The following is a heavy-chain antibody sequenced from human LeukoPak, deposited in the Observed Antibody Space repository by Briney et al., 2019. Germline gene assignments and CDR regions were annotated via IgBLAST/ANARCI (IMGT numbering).Heavy chain of an antibody. D-gene: IGHD6-19*01. CDR1: GFTFSSYA. CDR3: AKDTGYSSGWYADYYYGMDV. J-gene: IGHJ6*02. Sequence: QPGGSLRLSCAASGFTFSSYAMSWVRQAPGKGLEWVSAISCSGDSTYYADSVKGRFTISRDNSKNTLYLQMNSLRAEDTAVYYCAKDTGYSSGWYADYYYGMDVWGRGTTVTVSS. CDR2: ISCSGDST. V-gene: IGHV3-23*01.